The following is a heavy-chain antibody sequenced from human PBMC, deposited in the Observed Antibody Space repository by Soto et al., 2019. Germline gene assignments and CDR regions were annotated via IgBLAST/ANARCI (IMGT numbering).Heavy chain of an antibody. CDR3: ARVGSSGWSPDY. V-gene: IGHV4-59*11. CDR1: GGSISGHY. Sequence: SETLSLTCTVSGGSISGHYWIWIRQSPGKGLEWIGYIFYSGSTNYNPSLKSRVTLSADTSKNQFSLRLSSVTAADTAVYYCARVGSSGWSPDYWGQGTLLTVSS. D-gene: IGHD6-19*01. CDR2: IFYSGST. J-gene: IGHJ4*02.